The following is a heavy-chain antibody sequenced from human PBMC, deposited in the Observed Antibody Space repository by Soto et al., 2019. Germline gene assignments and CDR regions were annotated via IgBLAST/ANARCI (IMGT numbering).Heavy chain of an antibody. V-gene: IGHV1-69*13. CDR2: IIPIFGTA. J-gene: IGHJ4*02. CDR1: GGTFSSYA. CDR3: ARGLWGSSGYTTIDY. Sequence: GASVKVSCKASGGTFSSYAISWVRQAPGQGLEWMGGIIPIFGTANYAQKFQGRVTITADESTSTAYMELSSLRSEDTAVYYCARGLWGSSGYTTIDYWGQGTLVTVSS. D-gene: IGHD3-22*01.